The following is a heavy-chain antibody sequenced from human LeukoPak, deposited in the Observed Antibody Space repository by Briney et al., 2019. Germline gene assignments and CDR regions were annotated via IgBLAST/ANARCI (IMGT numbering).Heavy chain of an antibody. J-gene: IGHJ4*02. V-gene: IGHV3-23*01. CDR1: GFTFSSCA. CDR3: AKQHDFWSGYYGGYFDY. CDR2: ISGSGGST. Sequence: GGSLRLSCAASGFTFSSCAMSWVRQAPGKGLEWVSAISGSGGSTYYADSVKGRFTISRDNSKNTLYLQMNSLRAEDTAVYYCAKQHDFWSGYYGGYFDYWGQGTLVTVSS. D-gene: IGHD3-3*01.